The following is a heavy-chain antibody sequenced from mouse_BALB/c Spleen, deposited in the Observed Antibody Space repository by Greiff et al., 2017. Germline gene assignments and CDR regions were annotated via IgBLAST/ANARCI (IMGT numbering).Heavy chain of an antibody. CDR3: TREDYGYEGAMDY. CDR2: IYPGNSDT. V-gene: IGHV1-5*01. CDR1: GYSFTSYW. J-gene: IGHJ4*01. Sequence: EVQLQQSGTVLARPGASVKMSCKASGYSFTSYWMHWVKQRPGQGLEWIGAIYPGNSDTSYNQKFKGKAKLTAVTSASTAYMELSSLTNEDSAVCYCTREDYGYEGAMDYWGQGTSVTVSS. D-gene: IGHD2-2*01.